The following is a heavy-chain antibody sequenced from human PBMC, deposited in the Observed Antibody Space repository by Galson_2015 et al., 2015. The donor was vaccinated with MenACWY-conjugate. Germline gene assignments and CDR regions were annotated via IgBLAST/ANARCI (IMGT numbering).Heavy chain of an antibody. D-gene: IGHD4-17*01. CDR3: ARGPYGDYVDAFDI. Sequence: SLRLSCAASGFTFSSYTMNWVRQAPGKGLEWVSYISDRSTIIYYADSVKGRFTISRDNAKNSLYLQMNTLRVEDTAVYYCARGPYGDYVDAFDIWGQGTMVTVSS. CDR2: ISDRSTII. V-gene: IGHV3-48*04. J-gene: IGHJ3*02. CDR1: GFTFSSYT.